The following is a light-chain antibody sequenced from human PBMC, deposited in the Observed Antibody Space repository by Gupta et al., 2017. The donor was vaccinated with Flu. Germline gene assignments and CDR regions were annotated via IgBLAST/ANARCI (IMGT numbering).Light chain of an antibody. CDR2: MAS. CDR1: QSISSW. V-gene: IGKV1-5*03. CDR3: QEYNRYSWT. Sequence: DIQMTQSPSTLSASVGDRVTITCRASQSISSWLAWYQQKPGKPPKLLIYMASTLETGVPSRFAGSGSGTEFTLTISGLQPDDFATYYCQEYNRYSWTFGQGTKVEIK. J-gene: IGKJ1*01.